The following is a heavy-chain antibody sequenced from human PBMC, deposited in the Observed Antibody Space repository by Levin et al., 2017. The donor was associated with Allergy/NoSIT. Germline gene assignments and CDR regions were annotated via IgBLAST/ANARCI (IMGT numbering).Heavy chain of an antibody. J-gene: IGHJ6*03. V-gene: IGHV3-48*02. CDR2: ISTSSSTI. Sequence: PGGSLRLSCAASGFTFNRYSMNWVRQAPGQGLEWVSYISTSSSTIYYADSVKGRFTISRDNAKNSVYLQMNSLRDEDTAVYYCARAITDGPYDYYMDVWGKGTTVTVSS. CDR3: ARAITDGPYDYYMDV. CDR1: GFTFNRYS. D-gene: IGHD5-12*01.